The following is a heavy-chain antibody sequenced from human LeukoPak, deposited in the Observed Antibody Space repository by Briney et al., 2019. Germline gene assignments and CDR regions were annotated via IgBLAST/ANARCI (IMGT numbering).Heavy chain of an antibody. CDR1: GFTFDDYA. Sequence: GRSLRLSCAASGFTFDDYAMHWVRQAPGKGLEWVSGISWNSGSIGYADSVKGRFTISRDNAKNSLYLQMNSLRAEDTALYYCAKGYCSGGSCYSHFDYWGQGTLVTASS. V-gene: IGHV3-9*01. J-gene: IGHJ4*02. CDR3: AKGYCSGGSCYSHFDY. D-gene: IGHD2-15*01. CDR2: ISWNSGSI.